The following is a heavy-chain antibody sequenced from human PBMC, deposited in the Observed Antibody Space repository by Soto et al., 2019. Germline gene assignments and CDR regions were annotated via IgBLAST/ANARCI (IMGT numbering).Heavy chain of an antibody. CDR3: ARLGFNYDFLSGYYNVHHYYGIDV. Sequence: PGESLKISCKGSGYSFTSYWINWVRQMPGKGLEWMGRIDPSDSYVNYSPSFQGHVTISVDKSINSVYLQWSSLKASDTATYYCARLGFNYDFLSGYYNVHHYYGIDVWGQGTTVTVSS. CDR1: GYSFTSYW. CDR2: IDPSDSYV. V-gene: IGHV5-10-1*01. J-gene: IGHJ6*02. D-gene: IGHD3-3*01.